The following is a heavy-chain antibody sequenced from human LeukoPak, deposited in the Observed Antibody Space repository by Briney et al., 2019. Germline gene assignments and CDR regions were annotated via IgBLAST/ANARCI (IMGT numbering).Heavy chain of an antibody. Sequence: ASVKVSCKASGYTFTSYYMHWVRQAPGQGLEWMGIINPSGGSTSYAQKFQGRVTMTRDTSTSTVYMELSSLRSEDTAVYYCARDREGVRFLEWLKDWGQGTLVTVSS. J-gene: IGHJ4*02. CDR2: INPSGGST. D-gene: IGHD3-3*01. CDR1: GYTFTSYY. CDR3: ARDREGVRFLEWLKD. V-gene: IGHV1-46*01.